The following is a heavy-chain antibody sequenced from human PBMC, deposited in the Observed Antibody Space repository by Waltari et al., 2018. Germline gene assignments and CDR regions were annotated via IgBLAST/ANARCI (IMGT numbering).Heavy chain of an antibody. V-gene: IGHV4-39*01. CDR3: ARLGRPSWNYMSAFDI. D-gene: IGHD1-7*01. CDR1: GGSFSSSSGYY. J-gene: IGHJ3*02. CDR2: IFNVGLT. Sequence: QLQLEESGPGLVRPSETLSLTCTGSGGSFSSSSGYYWGWVRQSPGKGLEWIGNIFNVGLTSYNPSLKSRVSISIDTSKNQFSLKLTSVTAADTAIYYCARLGRPSWNYMSAFDIWGQGTLVTVSS.